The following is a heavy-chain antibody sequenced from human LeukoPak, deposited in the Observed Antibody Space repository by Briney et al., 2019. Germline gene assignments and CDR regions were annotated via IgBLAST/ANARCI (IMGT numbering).Heavy chain of an antibody. CDR2: ISGSGGGT. D-gene: IGHD1-1*01. CDR1: GFTFSSYA. CDR3: ARDIRHSSHDYYYGLDV. J-gene: IGHJ6*02. Sequence: GGSLRLSCAASGFTFSSYAMSWVRQAPGKGLEWVSAISGSGGGTFYADSVKGRFTFSRDNSKNTLYLQMNSLRAEDTAMYYCARDIRHSSHDYYYGLDVWGQGAPATVSS. V-gene: IGHV3-23*01.